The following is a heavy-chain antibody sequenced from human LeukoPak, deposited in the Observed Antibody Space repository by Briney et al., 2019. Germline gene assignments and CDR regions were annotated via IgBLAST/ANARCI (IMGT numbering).Heavy chain of an antibody. J-gene: IGHJ4*02. D-gene: IGHD2-2*01. CDR3: AKDGRMDCNSPICSSPR. Sequence: GGSLSLSCAASGFTFASYAMSWVRQAPGKGLEWVSAVRGSGGSTYYADSVKGRFTISRDNSKNTLYLQMNSLRAEDTAVYYCAKDGRMDCNSPICSSPRWGQGTLVTVSS. CDR2: VRGSGGST. V-gene: IGHV3-23*01. CDR1: GFTFASYA.